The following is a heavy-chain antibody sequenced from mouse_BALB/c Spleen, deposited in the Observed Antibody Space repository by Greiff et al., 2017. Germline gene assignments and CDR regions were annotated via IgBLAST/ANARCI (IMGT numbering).Heavy chain of an antibody. J-gene: IGHJ4*01. Sequence: EVKLMESGGGLVKPGGSLKLSCAASGFTFSSYAMSWVRQSPEKRLEWVAEISSGGSYTYYPDTVTGRFTISRDNAKNTLYLEMSSLRSEDTAMYYCARGRRGDYYAMDYWGQGTSVTVSS. V-gene: IGHV5-9-4*01. CDR3: ARGRRGDYYAMDY. CDR1: GFTFSSYA. CDR2: ISSGGSYT.